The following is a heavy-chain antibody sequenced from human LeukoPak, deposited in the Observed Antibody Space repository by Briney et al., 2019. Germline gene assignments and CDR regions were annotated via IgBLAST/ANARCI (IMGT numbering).Heavy chain of an antibody. CDR2: MDASSTYI. V-gene: IGHV3-21*01. CDR1: GYFFGGYS. CDR3: ARDEGYCSNFNCAAYMSF. J-gene: IGHJ6*03. D-gene: IGHD2-2*01. Sequence: GGSLRLSCAASGYFFGGYSIEWVRQAPGKGLEWVSSMDASSTYIYYADSVRGRFTISRDNAQNSLYLQMDSLRAEDTAVYYCARDEGYCSNFNCAAYMSFWGKGTMVTVSS.